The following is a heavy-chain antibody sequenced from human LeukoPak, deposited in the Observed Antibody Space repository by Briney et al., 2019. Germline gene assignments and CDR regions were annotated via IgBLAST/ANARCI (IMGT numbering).Heavy chain of an antibody. J-gene: IGHJ3*02. CDR2: INANNDGS. Sequence: ASVKVSCKASGYTITGYYMHWVRQAPGQGLEWMGWINANNDGSVYAQKFQGRVTMTRDTSINTAYMELSRLRSDDTAVYYCARKRGVGVDTNTFDMWGQGTMVTVSS. CDR3: ARKRGVGVDTNTFDM. CDR1: GYTITGYY. V-gene: IGHV1-2*02. D-gene: IGHD3-3*01.